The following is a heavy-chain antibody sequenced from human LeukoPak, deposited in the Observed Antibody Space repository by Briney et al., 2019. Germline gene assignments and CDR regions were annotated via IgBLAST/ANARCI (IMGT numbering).Heavy chain of an antibody. D-gene: IGHD3-10*01. CDR1: GGSFSGYY. Sequence: SETLSLTCAVYGGSFSGYYWSWIRQPPGKGLEWIGEINHSGSTNYNPSLKSRVTISADTSKNQFSLKLSSVTAADTAVYYCARGSGSYANNWFDPWGQGTLVTVSS. V-gene: IGHV4-34*01. CDR2: INHSGST. CDR3: ARGSGSYANNWFDP. J-gene: IGHJ5*02.